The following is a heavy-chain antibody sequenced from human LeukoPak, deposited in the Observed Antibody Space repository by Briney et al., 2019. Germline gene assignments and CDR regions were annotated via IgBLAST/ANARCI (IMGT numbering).Heavy chain of an antibody. CDR3: AKSSRYCSSTSCYGYFDY. CDR2: ISYDGSNK. V-gene: IGHV3-30*18. J-gene: IGHJ4*02. Sequence: PGGSLRLSCAASGFTFSSYGMHWVRQAPGKGLEWVAVISYDGSNKYYADSVKGRFTISRDNSKNTLYLQMNSLRAEDTAVYYCAKSSRYCSSTSCYGYFDYWGQGTLVTVS. CDR1: GFTFSSYG. D-gene: IGHD2-2*01.